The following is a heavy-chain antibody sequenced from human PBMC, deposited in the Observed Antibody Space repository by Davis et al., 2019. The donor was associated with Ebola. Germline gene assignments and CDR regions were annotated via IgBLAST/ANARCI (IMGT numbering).Heavy chain of an antibody. CDR2: IIPILGIA. D-gene: IGHD1-26*01. V-gene: IGHV1-69*10. CDR3: ARDRGGRAWYYYMDV. J-gene: IGHJ6*03. Sequence: SVKVSCKASGGTFSSYAISWVRQAPGQGLEWMGGIIPILGIANYAQKFQGRVTITADKSTSTAYMELSSLRSEDTAVYYCARDRGGRAWYYYMDVWGKGTTVTVSS. CDR1: GGTFSSYA.